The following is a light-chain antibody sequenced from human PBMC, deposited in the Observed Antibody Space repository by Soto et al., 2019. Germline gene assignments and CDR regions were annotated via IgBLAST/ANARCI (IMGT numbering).Light chain of an antibody. J-gene: IGKJ5*01. CDR1: QSVSSRY. CDR3: QQYVSSLIT. CDR2: GAS. V-gene: IGKV3-20*01. Sequence: EIVLTQSPGTLSLSPGERATLSCRASQSVSSRYLGWYQQKPGQAPRLLIYGASSRATGIPDRFSGSGSGTDFTLTISRLEPEDFAVYYCQQYVSSLITFGQGTRLEIK.